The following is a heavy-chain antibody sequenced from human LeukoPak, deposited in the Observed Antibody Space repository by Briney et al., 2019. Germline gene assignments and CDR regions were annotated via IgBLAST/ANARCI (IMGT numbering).Heavy chain of an antibody. CDR3: ARDNVDIVATMDYFDY. CDR2: ISSSSTI. V-gene: IGHV3-48*01. CDR1: GFTFSSYS. D-gene: IGHD5-12*01. Sequence: GGSLRLSCAASGFTFSSYSMNWVRQAPGKGLEWVSYISSSSTIYYADSVKGRFTISRDNAKNSLYLQMNSLRAEDTAVYYCARDNVDIVATMDYFDYWGQGTLVTVSS. J-gene: IGHJ4*02.